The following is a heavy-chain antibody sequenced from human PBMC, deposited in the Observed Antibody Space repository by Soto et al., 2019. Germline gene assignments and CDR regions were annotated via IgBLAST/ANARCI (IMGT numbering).Heavy chain of an antibody. V-gene: IGHV2-5*02. CDR1: EFSLSTTVVG. D-gene: IGHD2-2*01. Sequence: GLTLVNPTHTLTLTCPFSEFSLSTTVVGVGWIRQPAGKALELLALIYWDDDKRYSPSLKSRLTITKDTSKNQVVLTMTNMDPVDTATYYCAQQRRYCSSTRCPPFDYWGQGTLVTVYS. CDR3: AQQRRYCSSTRCPPFDY. CDR2: IYWDDDK. J-gene: IGHJ4*02.